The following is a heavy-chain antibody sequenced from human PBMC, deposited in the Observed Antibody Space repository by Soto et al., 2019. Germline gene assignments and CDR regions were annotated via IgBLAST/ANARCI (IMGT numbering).Heavy chain of an antibody. CDR3: ARGGYFDWLFRAFDI. CDR1: GFTFSSYS. J-gene: IGHJ3*02. V-gene: IGHV3-48*01. CDR2: ISSSSSTI. D-gene: IGHD3-9*01. Sequence: EVQLVESGGGLVQPGGSLRLSCAASGFTFSSYSMNWVRQAPGKGLEWVSYISSSSSTIYYADSVKGRFTISRDNAKNSLYLQMNSLRAEDMAVYYCARGGYFDWLFRAFDIWGQGTMVTVSS.